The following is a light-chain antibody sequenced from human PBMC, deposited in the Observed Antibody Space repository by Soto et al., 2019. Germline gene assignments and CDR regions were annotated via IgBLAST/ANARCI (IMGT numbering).Light chain of an antibody. J-gene: IGLJ2*01. Sequence: QSVLTQPPSVSGAPGQRVTLSCTGSSSNIGAGYDVHWYQQLPGTAPKLLIYGNSNRPSGVPDRFSGSKSGTSASLAITGLQAEDEADYYCQSYDSSLSGGLFGGGTKLTVL. CDR2: GNS. CDR3: QSYDSSLSGGL. V-gene: IGLV1-40*01. CDR1: SSNIGAGYD.